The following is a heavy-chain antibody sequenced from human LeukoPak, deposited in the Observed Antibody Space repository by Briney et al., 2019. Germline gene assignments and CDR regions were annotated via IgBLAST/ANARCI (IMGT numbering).Heavy chain of an antibody. V-gene: IGHV3-15*01. Sequence: GGSLRLSCVGSGFTFSDAWMSWVRQAPGKGLGWVGRIKSKSDGGTIDYAAPVKGRFTISRDDSRNTLYLQMNSLKTEDTAVYYCTTRRQDGWWGQGTLVTVS. CDR2: IKSKSDGGTI. J-gene: IGHJ4*02. D-gene: IGHD2-15*01. CDR1: GFTFSDAW. CDR3: TTRRQDGW.